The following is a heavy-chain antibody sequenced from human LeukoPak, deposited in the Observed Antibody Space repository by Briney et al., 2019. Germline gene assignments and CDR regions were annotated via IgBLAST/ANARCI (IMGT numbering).Heavy chain of an antibody. CDR1: GGTLSSYA. J-gene: IGHJ5*01. CDR2: VNPNSGDT. CDR3: ARASGSYWWFDS. V-gene: IGHV1-2*02. Sequence: ASVKVSCKASGGTLSSYAISWVRQAPGQGLEWMGCVNPNSGDTNYAQKFQGSVTMTRDTSISTVYMELSRLRSDDTAVYYCARASGSYWWFDSWGQGTLVTVSS. D-gene: IGHD1-26*01.